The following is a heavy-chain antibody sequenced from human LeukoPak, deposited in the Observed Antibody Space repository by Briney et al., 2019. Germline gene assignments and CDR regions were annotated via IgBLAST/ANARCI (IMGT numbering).Heavy chain of an antibody. J-gene: IGHJ4*02. V-gene: IGHV4-39*07. CDR2: INHSGST. CDR1: GGSISSSSYY. Sequence: SETLSLTCTVSGGSISSSSYYWGWIRQPPGKGLEWIGEINHSGSTNYNPSLKSRVTISVDTSKNQFSLKLSSVTAADTAVYYCARGRGVWSEYYFDYWGQGTLVTVSS. D-gene: IGHD1-26*01. CDR3: ARGRGVWSEYYFDY.